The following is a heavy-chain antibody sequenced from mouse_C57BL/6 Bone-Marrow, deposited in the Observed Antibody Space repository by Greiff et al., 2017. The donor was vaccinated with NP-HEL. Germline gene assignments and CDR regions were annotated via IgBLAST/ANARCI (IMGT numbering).Heavy chain of an antibody. CDR3: ARRYYCSSLDYYAMDY. CDR1: GYTFTSYW. V-gene: IGHV1-64*01. Sequence: QVQLQQPGAELVKPGASVKLSCKASGYTFTSYWMHWVKQRPGQGLEWIGMIHPNSGSTNYNEKFKSKATLTEDKSSSTAYMQLSSLTSEDSAVYYCARRYYCSSLDYYAMDYWGQGTSVTVSS. J-gene: IGHJ4*01. D-gene: IGHD1-1*01. CDR2: IHPNSGST.